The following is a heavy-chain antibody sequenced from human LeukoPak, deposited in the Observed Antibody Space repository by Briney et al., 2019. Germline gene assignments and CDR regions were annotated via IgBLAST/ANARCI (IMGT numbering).Heavy chain of an antibody. V-gene: IGHV1-2*02. J-gene: IGHJ4*02. CDR1: GYTFTGYY. CDR2: INPNSGGA. Sequence: ASVKVSCKASGYTFTGYYMHWVRQAPGQGLEWMGWINPNSGGANYAQKFQGRVTMTRDTSISTAYMELSRLRSDDTAVYYCARTTGHVVVVAATHLGYWGQGTLVTVSS. D-gene: IGHD2-15*01. CDR3: ARTTGHVVVVAATHLGY.